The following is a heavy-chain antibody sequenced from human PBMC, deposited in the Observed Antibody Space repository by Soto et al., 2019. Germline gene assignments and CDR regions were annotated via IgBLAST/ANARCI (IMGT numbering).Heavy chain of an antibody. J-gene: IGHJ6*03. Sequence: ASVKVSCKASGYTFTSYGISWVRQAPGQGLEWMGWISAYNGNTNYAQKLQGRVTMTTDTSTSTAYMELRSLRSADTSVYSCASRYSNDFYYYCMDVWGKGTTVTVSS. CDR1: GYTFTSYG. CDR2: ISAYNGNT. V-gene: IGHV1-18*01. D-gene: IGHD4-4*01. CDR3: ASRYSNDFYYYCMDV.